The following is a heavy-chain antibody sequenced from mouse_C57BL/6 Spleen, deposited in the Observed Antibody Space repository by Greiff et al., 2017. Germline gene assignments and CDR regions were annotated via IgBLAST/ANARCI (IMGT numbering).Heavy chain of an antibody. Sequence: VQLQQSGAELVRPGASVKLSCTASGFNIKDYYMHWVRQRPEQGLEWIGRIEPEDGDTEYAPKFQGKATMTADKYSNRAYLHLSSLTSEDTAVYYGTTSNWDETDYWGQGTTLTVSS. CDR2: IEPEDGDT. J-gene: IGHJ2*01. CDR3: TTSNWDETDY. CDR1: GFNIKDYY. V-gene: IGHV14-1*01. D-gene: IGHD4-1*01.